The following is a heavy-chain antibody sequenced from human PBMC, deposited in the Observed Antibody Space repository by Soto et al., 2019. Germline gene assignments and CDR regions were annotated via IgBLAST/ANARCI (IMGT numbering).Heavy chain of an antibody. CDR3: ARGRRDYSGYYGYYFDY. V-gene: IGHV1-45*02. J-gene: IGHJ4*02. CDR2: ITPFNGNT. CDR1: GYTLTYRY. D-gene: IGHD3-22*01. Sequence: SVKVSCKASGYTLTYRYLHWVRQAPGQALEWMGWITPFNGNTNYAQKFQDRVTITRDRSMSTACMELSSLRSEDTAMYYCARGRRDYSGYYGYYFDYWGQGTLVTVSS.